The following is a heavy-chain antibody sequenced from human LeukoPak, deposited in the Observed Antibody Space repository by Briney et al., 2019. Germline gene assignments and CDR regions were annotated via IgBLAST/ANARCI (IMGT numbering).Heavy chain of an antibody. V-gene: IGHV4-39*01. D-gene: IGHD3-16*01. CDR1: GASIISGGYY. J-gene: IGHJ4*02. CDR2: IYQSGRP. Sequence: PSETLSLTCSVSGASIISGGYYWAWIRQPPGERPEYMVSIYQSGRPHYNPPLKSRDTTALETSKNQFSVRVTSVTAADTAVYFCAMTVGLYGRSRFDSWGQGILVSVSS. CDR3: AMTVGLYGRSRFDS.